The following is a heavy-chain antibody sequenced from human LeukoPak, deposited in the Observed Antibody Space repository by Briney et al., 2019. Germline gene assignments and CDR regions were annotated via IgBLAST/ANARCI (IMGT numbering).Heavy chain of an antibody. J-gene: IGHJ4*02. CDR1: GFTFSSYA. Sequence: GGSLRLSCAASGFTFSSYAMSWVRQAPGKGLEWVSAISGSGGSTYYTDSVKGRFTISRDNSKNTLYLQMNSLRAEDTAVYYCAKDQRGMTTVTTVFDYWGQETLVTVSS. V-gene: IGHV3-23*01. D-gene: IGHD4-17*01. CDR2: ISGSGGST. CDR3: AKDQRGMTTVTTVFDY.